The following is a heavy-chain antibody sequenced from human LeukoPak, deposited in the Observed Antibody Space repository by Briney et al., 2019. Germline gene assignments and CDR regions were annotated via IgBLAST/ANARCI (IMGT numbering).Heavy chain of an antibody. V-gene: IGHV4-4*07. J-gene: IGHJ4*02. CDR1: GGSISRSY. D-gene: IGHD1-26*01. Sequence: SETLSLTCTVSGGSISRSYWSWMRQPAGKGPEWIGRIYGSGTITYNPSLESRVTMSVDTSKNQFSLKLSSVTAADTAVYYCARAIVRPDYWGQGTLVTVSS. CDR2: IYGSGTI. CDR3: ARAIVRPDY.